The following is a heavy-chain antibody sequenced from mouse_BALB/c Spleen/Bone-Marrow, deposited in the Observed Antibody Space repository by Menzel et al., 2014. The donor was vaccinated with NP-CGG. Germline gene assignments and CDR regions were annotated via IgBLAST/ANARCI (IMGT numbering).Heavy chain of an antibody. CDR1: GFTFSDYY. CDR3: ARTXRPYALDY. CDR2: ISDGGDYT. Sequence: EVKLVESGGGLVKPGGSLKLSCAASGFTFSDYYMYWVRQTPDRRLEWVATISDGGDYTDYPDNVKGRFTISRDNAKNTLYLQMSSLKSEDTAMYYCARTXRPYALDYWGQGTSVTVSS. V-gene: IGHV5-4*02. J-gene: IGHJ4*01.